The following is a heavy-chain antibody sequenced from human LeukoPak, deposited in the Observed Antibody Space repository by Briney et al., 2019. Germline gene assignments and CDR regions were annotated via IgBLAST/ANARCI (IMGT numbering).Heavy chain of an antibody. CDR1: GGTFSSYA. D-gene: IGHD2-8*01. J-gene: IGHJ4*02. CDR3: ARIMVHGGGY. CDR2: IIPICGTA. V-gene: IGHV1-69*13. Sequence: ASVKVSCKASGGTFSSYAISWVRQAPGQGLEWMGGIIPICGTANYAQKFQGRVTITADESTSTAYMELSSLRSEDTAVYYCARIMVHGGGYWGQGTLVTVSS.